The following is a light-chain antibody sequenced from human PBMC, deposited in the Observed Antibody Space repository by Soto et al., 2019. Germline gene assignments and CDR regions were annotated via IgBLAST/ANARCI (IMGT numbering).Light chain of an antibody. V-gene: IGKV3-20*01. CDR2: GAS. Sequence: EIVLTQSPVTLSLSPGERATLSCRAIQSVSSSYLAWYQQKPGQAPRLLIYGASSRATGIPDRFSGSGSGTDFTLTISRLEPEDFAVYYCQQYGSSPPTTFGQGTKVDI. CDR3: QQYGSSPPTT. CDR1: QSVSSSY. J-gene: IGKJ1*01.